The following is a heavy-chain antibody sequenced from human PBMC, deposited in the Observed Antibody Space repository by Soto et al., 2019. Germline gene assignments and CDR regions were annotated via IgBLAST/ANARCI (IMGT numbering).Heavy chain of an antibody. J-gene: IGHJ6*03. Sequence: SETLSLTCAVYGGSFSGYYWSWIRQPPGKGLEWIGEINHSGSTNYNPSLKSRVTISVDTSKNQFSLKLSSVTAADTAVYYCARSGYYYYYMDVWGKGTTVTVSS. CDR2: INHSGST. CDR3: ARSGYYYYYMDV. CDR1: GGSFSGYY. D-gene: IGHD2-15*01. V-gene: IGHV4-34*01.